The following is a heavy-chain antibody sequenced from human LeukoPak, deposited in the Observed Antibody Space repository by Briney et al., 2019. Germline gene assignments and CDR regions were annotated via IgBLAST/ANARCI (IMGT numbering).Heavy chain of an antibody. CDR2: IYHSGST. V-gene: IGHV4-4*02. CDR1: GGSISSSNW. J-gene: IGHJ4*02. Sequence: SGTLSLTCAVSGGSISSSNWWSWVRQPLGKGLEWIGVIYHSGSTNYNPSLKSRVTISVDQSKNQCSLKLSPVTAAETAVYYCARRQRGDYYLDYCGQGTLVTVSS. D-gene: IGHD1-1*01. CDR3: ARRQRGDYYLDY.